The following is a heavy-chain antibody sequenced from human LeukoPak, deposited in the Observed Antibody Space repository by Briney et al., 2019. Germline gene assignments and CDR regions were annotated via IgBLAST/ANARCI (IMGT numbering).Heavy chain of an antibody. CDR3: ANNMGLKSALSRPHY. CDR2: ISSSGGIT. J-gene: IGHJ4*02. D-gene: IGHD2/OR15-2a*01. CDR1: AFTFSNYA. Sequence: GGSLRLSCTGSAFTFSNYAMNWVRQAPGKGLEWVSTISSSGGITYYADSVKGRFTISRDDSKNTLFLQMNSLRPADTAIYYCANNMGLKSALSRPHYWGQGTLVTVSS. V-gene: IGHV3-23*01.